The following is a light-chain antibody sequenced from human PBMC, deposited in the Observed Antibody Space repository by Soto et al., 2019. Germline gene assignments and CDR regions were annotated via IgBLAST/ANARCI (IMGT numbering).Light chain of an antibody. V-gene: IGKV1-5*01. CDR1: QSISTW. CDR3: QQYSSYSNT. CDR2: DAS. Sequence: DIQMTQSPSSLSASVGDRVTITFRASQSISTWLAWYQQKPGKAPKLLIYDASGLESGVPSRFSGSGSGTEFTLTISSLQPDDFATYYCQQYSSYSNTFGQGTKVDI. J-gene: IGKJ1*01.